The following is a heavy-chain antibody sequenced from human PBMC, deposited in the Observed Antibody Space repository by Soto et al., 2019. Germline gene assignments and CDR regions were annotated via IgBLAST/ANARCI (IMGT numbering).Heavy chain of an antibody. CDR1: GFTFSSYS. V-gene: IGHV3-21*01. CDR3: ERDGQDTARVSYYYCYGMDV. J-gene: IGHJ6*02. Sequence: EVQLVESGGDLVKPGGSLRLSCAASGFTFSSYSMNWVRQAPGKGLEWVSSISSSSSYIYYADSVKGRFTISRDNAKNSLYLQMNSLRAEDTPVYYCERDGQDTARVSYYYCYGMDVWGQGSTVTVSS. D-gene: IGHD5-18*01. CDR2: ISSSSSYI.